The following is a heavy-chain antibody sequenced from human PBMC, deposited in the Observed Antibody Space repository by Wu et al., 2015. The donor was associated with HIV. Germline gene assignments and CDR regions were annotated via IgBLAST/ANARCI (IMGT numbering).Heavy chain of an antibody. Sequence: QVQLVQSGAEVKKPGASVKVSCKASGYTFTSYGISWVRQAPGQGLEWMGWISAYNGNTNYAQKFQGRVTMTTDTSTSTVYMELRSLRSDDTAVYYCARVLRYFDWLLSEANNWFDPWGQGTLATVSS. CDR3: ARVLRYFDWLLSEANNWFDP. CDR1: GYTFTSYG. D-gene: IGHD3-9*01. V-gene: IGHV1-18*01. J-gene: IGHJ5*02. CDR2: ISAYNGNT.